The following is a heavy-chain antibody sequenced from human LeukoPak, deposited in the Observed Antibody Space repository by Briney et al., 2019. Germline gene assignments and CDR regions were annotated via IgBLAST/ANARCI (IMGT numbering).Heavy chain of an antibody. J-gene: IGHJ4*02. Sequence: GGSLRLSCAASGFTFSSYAMSWVRQAPGKGLEWVSAISGSGGSTYYADSVKGRFTISRDNSKNTLYLQMNSLRAEDTAVYYCAKDHHSSSWYEEYYFDYWGQGTLVTVSS. CDR1: GFTFSSYA. V-gene: IGHV3-23*01. CDR2: ISGSGGST. D-gene: IGHD6-13*01. CDR3: AKDHHSSSWYEEYYFDY.